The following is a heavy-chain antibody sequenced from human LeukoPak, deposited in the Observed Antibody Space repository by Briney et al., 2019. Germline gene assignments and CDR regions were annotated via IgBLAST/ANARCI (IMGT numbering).Heavy chain of an antibody. CDR2: IYYSGST. V-gene: IGHV4-59*01. Sequence: SETLSLTCTVSGGSTSSYYWSWIRQPPGKGLEWIGYIYYSGSTNYNPSLKSRVTISVDTSKNQFSLKLSSVTAADTAVYYCARGDTADAFDIWGQGTMVTVSS. J-gene: IGHJ3*02. CDR3: ARGDTADAFDI. CDR1: GGSTSSYY. D-gene: IGHD5-18*01.